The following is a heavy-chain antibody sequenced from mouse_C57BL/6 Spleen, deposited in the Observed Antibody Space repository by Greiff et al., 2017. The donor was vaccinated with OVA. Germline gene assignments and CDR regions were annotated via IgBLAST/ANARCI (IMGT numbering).Heavy chain of an antibody. D-gene: IGHD2-4*01. Sequence: QVQLQQPGAELVKPGASVKLSCKASGYTFTSYWMHWVKQRPGRGLEWIGRIDPNSGGTKYNEKFKSKATLTVDKPSSTAYMQLSSLTSEDSAVYYCAREIYYDYGDWYFDVWGTGTTVTVSS. CDR3: AREIYYDYGDWYFDV. V-gene: IGHV1-72*01. J-gene: IGHJ1*03. CDR1: GYTFTSYW. CDR2: IDPNSGGT.